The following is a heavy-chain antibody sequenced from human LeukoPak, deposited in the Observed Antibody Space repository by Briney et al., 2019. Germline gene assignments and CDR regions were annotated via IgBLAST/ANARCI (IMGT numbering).Heavy chain of an antibody. J-gene: IGHJ3*02. V-gene: IGHV3-15*01. CDR3: ARRGIYSGSYYTNAFDI. D-gene: IGHD1-26*01. CDR2: IKSKTDGGTT. Sequence: PGGSLRLSCAASGFTFSNAWMSWVRQAPGKGLEWVGRIKSKTDGGTTDYAAPVKGRFTISRDDSKNTLYLQMSSLRAEDTAVYYCARRGIYSGSYYTNAFDIWGQGTMVTVSS. CDR1: GFTFSNAW.